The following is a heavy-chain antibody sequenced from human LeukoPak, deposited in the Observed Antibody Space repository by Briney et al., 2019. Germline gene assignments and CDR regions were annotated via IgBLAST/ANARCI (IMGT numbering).Heavy chain of an antibody. CDR3: ARRRSVMVGREGTFDI. J-gene: IGHJ3*02. Sequence: SETLSLTCSVSRGSISGYYWSWIRQSPEKGLEWIGYIHYSGGTNYNPSLKSRVTISVDTSKNQVSLKLSSVTAADTAAYFCARRRSVMVGREGTFDIWGQGTMVAVSS. CDR1: RGSISGYY. D-gene: IGHD2-15*01. CDR2: IHYSGGT. V-gene: IGHV4-59*01.